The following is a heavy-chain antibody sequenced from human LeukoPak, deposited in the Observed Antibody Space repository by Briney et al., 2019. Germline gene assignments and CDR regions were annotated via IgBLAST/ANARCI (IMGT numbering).Heavy chain of an antibody. CDR2: INSDGSTT. CDR1: GFTFSSYW. CDR3: GRGRYYAMDV. J-gene: IGHJ6*02. V-gene: IGHV3-74*01. Sequence: RPGGSLRLSCAVSGFTFSSYWMSWVRQAPGKGLVWVSRINSDGSTTSYADSVKGRFTISRDNAKNTLYLQMNSLRAEDTAVYYCGRGRYYAMDVWGQGTTVTVSS.